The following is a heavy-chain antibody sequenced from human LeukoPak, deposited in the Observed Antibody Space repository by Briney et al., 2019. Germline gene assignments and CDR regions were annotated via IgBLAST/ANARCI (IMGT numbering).Heavy chain of an antibody. J-gene: IGHJ4*02. V-gene: IGHV4-34*01. CDR1: GGSFSGYY. Sequence: PSETLSLTCAVYGGSFSGYYWSWIRQLPGKGLEWIGEINHSGSTNYNPSLKSRVTISVDTSKNQFSLKLSSVTAADTAVYYCARLTYYYDSSGYGLIDYWGQGTLVTVSS. D-gene: IGHD3-22*01. CDR3: ARLTYYYDSSGYGLIDY. CDR2: INHSGST.